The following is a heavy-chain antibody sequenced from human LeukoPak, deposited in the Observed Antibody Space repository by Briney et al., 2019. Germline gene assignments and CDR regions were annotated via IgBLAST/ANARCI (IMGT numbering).Heavy chain of an antibody. V-gene: IGHV4-59*08. D-gene: IGHD6-19*01. CDR1: GGSLTGYY. Sequence: PSETLSLTCTVSGGSLTGYYWSWIRQPPGKGLEWIGYVFYNGRTLYNPSLRSRVPISVDTSMTQFSLKLTSVTAADTAVYYCARHIAVSYDAFDLGGGGTMVSVSS. J-gene: IGHJ3*01. CDR3: ARHIAVSYDAFDL. CDR2: VFYNGRT.